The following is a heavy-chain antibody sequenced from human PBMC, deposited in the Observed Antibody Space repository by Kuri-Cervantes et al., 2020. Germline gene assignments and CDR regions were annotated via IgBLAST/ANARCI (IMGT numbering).Heavy chain of an antibody. CDR3: VRLRYYGAMGGAFDI. D-gene: IGHD2-21*01. Sequence: GSLRLSCAASGFTFSSYSMNWVRQAPGKGLEWVGEINHSGSTNYNPSLKSRVTISVDTSKDHFSLKLRSVTAADTAVYYCVRLRYYGAMGGAFDIWGQGTAVTVSS. J-gene: IGHJ3*02. CDR2: INHSGST. CDR1: GFTFSSYS. V-gene: IGHV4-34*01.